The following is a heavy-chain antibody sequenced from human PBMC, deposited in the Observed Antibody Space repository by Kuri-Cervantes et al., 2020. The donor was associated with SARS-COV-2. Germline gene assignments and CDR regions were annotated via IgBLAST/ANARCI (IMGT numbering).Heavy chain of an antibody. CDR3: ARGPFDY. V-gene: IGHV3-21*06. CDR1: GFTFRSYS. J-gene: IGHJ4*02. Sequence: GESLKISCAASGFTFRSYSMNWVRQAPGKGLEWVATITSSGIYIFYADSVKGRFTISRDNAQTSLYLQMDDLGAEDTAVYYCARGPFDYWGQGTLVTVSS. CDR2: ITSSGIYI.